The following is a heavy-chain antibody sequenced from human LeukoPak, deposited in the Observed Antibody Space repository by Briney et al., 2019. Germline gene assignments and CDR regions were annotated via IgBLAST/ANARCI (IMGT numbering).Heavy chain of an antibody. V-gene: IGHV3-23*01. J-gene: IGHJ4*02. CDR2: ISGSGGST. D-gene: IGHD3-10*01. CDR3: AKGLGPTLRHYGSGSYGGA. Sequence: GGSLRLSCAASGFTFSSYAMSWVRQAPGKGLEWVSAISGSGGSTYYADSVKGRFTISRDNSKNTLYLQMNSLRAEDTAVYYCAKGLGPTLRHYGSGSYGGAWGQGTLVTVSS. CDR1: GFTFSSYA.